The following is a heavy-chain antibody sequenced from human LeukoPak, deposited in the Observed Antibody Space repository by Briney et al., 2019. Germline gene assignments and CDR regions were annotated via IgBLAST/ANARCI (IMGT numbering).Heavy chain of an antibody. Sequence: ASVKASCKTSGYTFSNFGTNWVRQAPGQGLEWMGWISGNNDNPNYGQKFQGRFTVTTDSSTSTAYMELRNLRFDDTAVYYCARDGTSMDDYWGQGTLVTVSS. CDR1: GYTFSNFG. CDR2: ISGNNDNP. J-gene: IGHJ4*02. D-gene: IGHD1-26*01. CDR3: ARDGTSMDDY. V-gene: IGHV1-18*01.